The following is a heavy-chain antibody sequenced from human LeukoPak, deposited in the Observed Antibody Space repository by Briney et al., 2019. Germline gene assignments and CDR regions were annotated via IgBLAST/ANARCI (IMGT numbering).Heavy chain of an antibody. V-gene: IGHV3-74*01. D-gene: IGHD2-21*01. CDR1: EFTFSRYW. J-gene: IGHJ4*02. Sequence: GGSLRLSCAASEFTFSRYWMHWVRQAPGKGLVWVSRIKGDGSSTTYADSVKGRFTISRDNAKNTLYLQMNSLTAEDTAVYYCARGAYCGGDCPLPNSLYWGRGTLVAVSS. CDR3: ARGAYCGGDCPLPNSLY. CDR2: IKGDGSST.